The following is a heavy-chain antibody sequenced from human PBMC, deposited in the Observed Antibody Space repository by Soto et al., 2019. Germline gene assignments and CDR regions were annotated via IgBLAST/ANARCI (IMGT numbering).Heavy chain of an antibody. J-gene: IGHJ6*03. CDR1: GFTFSSYW. D-gene: IGHD3-10*01. CDR2: INSDGSST. V-gene: IGHV3-74*01. Sequence: GGSLRLSCAASGFTFSSYWMHWVRQAPGKGLVWVSRINSDGSSTSYADSVKGRFTISRDNAKNTLYLQMNSLRAEDTAVYYCARWFGELSETLYYYYYYMDVWGKGTTVTVSS. CDR3: ARWFGELSETLYYYYYYMDV.